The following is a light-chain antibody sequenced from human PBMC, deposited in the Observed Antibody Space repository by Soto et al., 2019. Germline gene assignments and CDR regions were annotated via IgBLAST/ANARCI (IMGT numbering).Light chain of an antibody. CDR1: QSLLHSNGNIY. CDR3: MQDIQAPRT. Sequence: DIVLTQSPLSLPVTPGEPASISCRSSQSLLHSNGNIYLDWYLQKPGQSPQLLLYLGSIRASGVPDRFSGSGSGTDFTLKITRVEAEDVGVYYCMQDIQAPRTFGLGTKVEIK. V-gene: IGKV2-28*01. CDR2: LGS. J-gene: IGKJ1*01.